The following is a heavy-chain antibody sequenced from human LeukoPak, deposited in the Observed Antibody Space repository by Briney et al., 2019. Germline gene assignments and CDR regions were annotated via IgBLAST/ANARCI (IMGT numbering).Heavy chain of an antibody. J-gene: IGHJ4*02. V-gene: IGHV3-9*01. D-gene: IGHD6-19*01. CDR1: GFTFDDYA. CDR3: AKDTISSGWRYFDC. CDR2: ISWNSGSI. Sequence: PGGSLRLSCAASGFTFDDYAMHWVRQAPGKGLEWVSGISWNSGSIGYADSVKGRFTVSRDNAKNSLYLQMNSLRAEDTALYYCAKDTISSGWRYFDCWGQGTLVTVSS.